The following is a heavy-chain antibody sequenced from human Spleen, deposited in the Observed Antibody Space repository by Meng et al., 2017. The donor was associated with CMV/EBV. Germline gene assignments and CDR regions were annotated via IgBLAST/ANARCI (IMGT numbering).Heavy chain of an antibody. CDR3: GRDTNDFWSDYLVGAFDM. CDR1: GDSISSSDYY. J-gene: IGHJ3*02. CDR2: IYYSGST. D-gene: IGHD3-3*01. Sequence: SETLSLTCTVSGDSISSSDYYWNWIRQSPGRGLEWIGNIYYSGSTYYSPSLKSRVIISVDTSKNKFSLKLIAVTAAYTAVYYCGRDTNDFWSDYLVGAFDMWGQGTMVTVSS. V-gene: IGHV4-30-4*08.